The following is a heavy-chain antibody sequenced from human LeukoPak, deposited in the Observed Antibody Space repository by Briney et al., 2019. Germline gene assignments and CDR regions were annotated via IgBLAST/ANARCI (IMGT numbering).Heavy chain of an antibody. CDR1: GFIFSSDV. D-gene: IGHD2-8*01. V-gene: IGHV3-30*02. J-gene: IGHJ4*02. CDR3: ARDNAVH. Sequence: GGSLRLSCAASGFIFSSDVMHWVRQAPGKGLEWVGLIRHDGSNEYKDSVKGRFTISRDNSKNTLYLQMSSLRSDDTAVYYCARDNAVHWGQGTLVTVSS. CDR2: IRHDGSNE.